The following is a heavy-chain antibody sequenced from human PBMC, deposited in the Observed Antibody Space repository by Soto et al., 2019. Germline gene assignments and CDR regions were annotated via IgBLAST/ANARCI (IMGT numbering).Heavy chain of an antibody. V-gene: IGHV5-51*01. CDR2: IYPGDSDT. CDR3: ASSIREPDGSGSYYGMDV. Sequence: EVQLVQSGAEVKKPGESLKISCKGSGYSFTSYWIGWVRQMPGKGLEWMGIIYPGDSDTRYSPSFQGQVTISADKSISTAYLQWSSLKASDTAMYYCASSIREPDGSGSYYGMDVWGQGTTVTVSS. D-gene: IGHD3-10*01. CDR1: GYSFTSYW. J-gene: IGHJ6*02.